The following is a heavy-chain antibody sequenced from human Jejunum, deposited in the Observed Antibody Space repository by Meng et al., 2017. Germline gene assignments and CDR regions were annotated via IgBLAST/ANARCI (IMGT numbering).Heavy chain of an antibody. CDR1: GFNFHDYA. V-gene: IGHV3-9*03. D-gene: IGHD3-22*01. CDR2: LSWNSGTV. J-gene: IGHJ4*01. Sequence: GGSLKISCAASGFNFHDYAMHWVRQVPGKGLEWVSGLSWNSGTVGYAESVKGRFTISRDNAKKSLYLQMNSLRLEDMAFYYCAKAQGANYDSSGFPFHYWGHGTLVTVSS. CDR3: AKAQGANYDSSGFPFHY.